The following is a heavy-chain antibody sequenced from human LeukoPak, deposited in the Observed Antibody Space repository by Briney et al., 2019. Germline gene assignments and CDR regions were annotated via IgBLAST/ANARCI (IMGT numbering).Heavy chain of an antibody. J-gene: IGHJ4*02. CDR1: GYTFTYPY. V-gene: IGHV1-69-2*01. Sequence: ASVKISCKVCGYTFTYPYMHWLLQAPGKGLEWMGLIDPEDGETEYAERFQGRVTVSADTSTDTAYLELRNLTSEDTAVFFCATLLRAGPTTGLIFWGQGTLVTVSA. D-gene: IGHD3-9*01. CDR3: ATLLRAGPTTGLIF. CDR2: IDPEDGET.